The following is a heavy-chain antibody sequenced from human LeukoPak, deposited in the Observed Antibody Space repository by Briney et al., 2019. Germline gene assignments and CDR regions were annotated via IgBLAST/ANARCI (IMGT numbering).Heavy chain of an antibody. J-gene: IGHJ2*01. CDR3: ARGYEEFWYFDL. CDR1: GYSFTRYG. CDR2: INPSGGST. Sequence: ASVKVSCKASGYSFTRYGISWVRRAPGQGLEWMGIINPSGGSTSYAQKFQDRVTMTREKSTSTVYMELSSLRSEDTAVYYCARGYEEFWYFDLWGRGTLVTVSS. V-gene: IGHV1-46*01. D-gene: IGHD2-15*01.